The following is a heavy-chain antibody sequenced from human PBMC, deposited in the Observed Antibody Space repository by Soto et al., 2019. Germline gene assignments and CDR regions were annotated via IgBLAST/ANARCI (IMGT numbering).Heavy chain of an antibody. Sequence: EVQLVESGGGLVQPGGSLRLSCAASGFSLSSYWMSWVRQAPGKGLEWVANMNQDGSESDYVGSVKGRFTFTRDNAKNSLYLQMNSLRAEDTAVYYCVRLSTSAGRRDLACWGQGTRVTVSS. CDR2: MNQDGSES. J-gene: IGHJ4*02. CDR1: GFSLSSYW. V-gene: IGHV3-7*01. CDR3: VRLSTSAGRRDLAC.